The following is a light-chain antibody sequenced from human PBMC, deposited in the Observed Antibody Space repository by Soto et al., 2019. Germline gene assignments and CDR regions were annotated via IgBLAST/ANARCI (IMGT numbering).Light chain of an antibody. CDR2: AAS. CDR1: QGISSY. J-gene: IGKJ1*01. Sequence: DIHMTQSPSSLSASVGNIVTITCRASQGISSYLAWYQQQPGKAPKLLIYAASTLQSGVPSSFSGSGSGTEFTLTISSLKTEDFANYYCQQLNSYPPWTFGHGTKVDI. CDR3: QQLNSYPPWT. V-gene: IGKV1-9*01.